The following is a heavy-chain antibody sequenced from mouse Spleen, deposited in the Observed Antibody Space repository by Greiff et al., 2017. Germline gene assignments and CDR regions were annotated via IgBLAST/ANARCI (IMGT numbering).Heavy chain of an antibody. J-gene: IGHJ2*01. CDR1: GFTFSDYY. CDR2: INYDGSST. D-gene: IGHD1-1*02. CDR3: AREGDGSPFDY. Sequence: EVQLQESEGGLVQPGSSMKLSCTASGFTFSDYYMAWVRQVPEKGLEWVANINYDGSSTYYLDSLKSRFIISRDNAKNILYLQMSSLKSEDTATYYCAREGDGSPFDYWGQGTTLTVSS. V-gene: IGHV5-16*01.